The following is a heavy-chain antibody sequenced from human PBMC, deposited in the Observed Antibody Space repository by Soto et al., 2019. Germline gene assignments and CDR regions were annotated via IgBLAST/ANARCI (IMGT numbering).Heavy chain of an antibody. CDR2: INPSGGGT. Sequence: QVDLVQSGAEVKRPGVSVKVSCKASGYTFSNYYMHWVRQVPGHGLEWMGIINPSGGGTTYAQRFRRRLTVTRDTSTSTVYMELTRLISDDTAIYFCARAPQYGSAGYYYNFWGQGTLVTVSS. D-gene: IGHD3-10*01. V-gene: IGHV1-46*01. J-gene: IGHJ4*02. CDR3: ARAPQYGSAGYYYNF. CDR1: GYTFSNYY.